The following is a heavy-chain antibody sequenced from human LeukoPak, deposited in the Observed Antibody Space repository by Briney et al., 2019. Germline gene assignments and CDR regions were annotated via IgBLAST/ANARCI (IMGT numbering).Heavy chain of an antibody. V-gene: IGHV1-69*13. J-gene: IGHJ4*02. CDR2: IIPIFGTA. CDR1: GGTFSSYA. D-gene: IGHD3-22*01. Sequence: GASVTVSCKASGGTFSSYAISWVRQAPGQGLEWMGGIIPIFGTANYAQKFQGRVTITADESTSTAYMELSSLRSEDTAVYYCARSHTYYYDSSGYWDYWGQGTLVTVSS. CDR3: ARSHTYYYDSSGYWDY.